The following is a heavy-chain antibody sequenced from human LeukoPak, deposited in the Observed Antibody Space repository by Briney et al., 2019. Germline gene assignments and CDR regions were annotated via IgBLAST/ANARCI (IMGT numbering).Heavy chain of an antibody. V-gene: IGHV3-23*01. J-gene: IGHJ4*02. D-gene: IGHD1-26*01. Sequence: GGSLRLSCAASGFTFSTYSMSWVRQAPGKGLEWVSVISGNGGDTFYADSVKGRCTISRDNSKHTLFLQMNSLRDEDTAVYYCAKGRTLVGGSTRGYDCWGQGTLVTVSS. CDR1: GFTFSTYS. CDR2: ISGNGGDT. CDR3: AKGRTLVGGSTRGYDC.